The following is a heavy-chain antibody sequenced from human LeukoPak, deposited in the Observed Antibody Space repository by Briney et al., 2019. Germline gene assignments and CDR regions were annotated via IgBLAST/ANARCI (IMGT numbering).Heavy chain of an antibody. Sequence: ASVKVSCKASGYTFTDYYIHWVRQAPGQGLEWMGWIDPNSGGTNYAQKFQGRVTMTRDTSISSAYMDLSRLRYDDTAVYYCARELWQLEIDYWGQGTLVTVSS. V-gene: IGHV1-2*02. CDR1: GYTFTDYY. J-gene: IGHJ4*02. CDR3: ARELWQLEIDY. CDR2: IDPNSGGT. D-gene: IGHD6-13*01.